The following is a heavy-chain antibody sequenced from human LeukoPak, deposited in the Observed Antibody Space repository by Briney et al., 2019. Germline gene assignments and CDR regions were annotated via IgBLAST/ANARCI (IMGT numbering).Heavy chain of an antibody. Sequence: GGSLRLSCAASGFTFSSYSLNWVREAPGQGLEWVSSISSSSSYIYYADSVQGRFTISRDNAKTSLYLHMNSLRAEATAVYYCARVSSYCSSTSCTGDYWGQGTLVTVSS. J-gene: IGHJ4*02. V-gene: IGHV3-21*01. CDR1: GFTFSSYS. D-gene: IGHD2-2*01. CDR2: ISSSSSYI. CDR3: ARVSSYCSSTSCTGDY.